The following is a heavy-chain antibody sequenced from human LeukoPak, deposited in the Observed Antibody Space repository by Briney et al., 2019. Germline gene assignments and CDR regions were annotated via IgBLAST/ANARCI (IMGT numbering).Heavy chain of an antibody. CDR3: ARGRRDGYNFYWYFDL. CDR1: GGSIGSYY. CDR2: IFPSGST. J-gene: IGHJ2*01. Sequence: SETLSLTCTVSGGSIGSYYWSWIRQPPGKGLEWIGCIFPSGSTNYNSSLKSRVTISVDTSKNQFSLKVSSVTAADTAVYYCARGRRDGYNFYWYFDLWGRGTLVTVSS. D-gene: IGHD5-24*01. V-gene: IGHV4-4*08.